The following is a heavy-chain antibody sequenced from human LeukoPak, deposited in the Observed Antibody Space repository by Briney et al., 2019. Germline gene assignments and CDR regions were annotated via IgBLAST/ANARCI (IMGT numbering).Heavy chain of an antibody. CDR1: GHSISTGYY. J-gene: IGHJ6*04. CDR2: MSHNRGT. Sequence: SEILSLTCAVSGHSISTGYYWGWIRQPPGKGLEWIGSMSHNRGTYYNPSLKSRVTISMDTSKNQISLRLTSVTAADTAVYYCASYYASGVSAYNYYGMDVWGKGTTVTVSS. CDR3: ASYYASGVSAYNYYGMDV. V-gene: IGHV4-38-2*01. D-gene: IGHD3-10*01.